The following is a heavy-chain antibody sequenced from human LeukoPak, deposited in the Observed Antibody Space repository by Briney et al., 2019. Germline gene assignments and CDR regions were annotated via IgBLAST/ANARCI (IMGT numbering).Heavy chain of an antibody. CDR1: GGSISSSTYY. J-gene: IGHJ4*02. CDR2: IYYSGIT. Sequence: SETLSLTCTVSGGSISSSTYYWGWIRQPPGKGLEWIGSIYYSGITSYNPSLKSRVTISVDTSKNQFSLKLDSVTAADTAVYYCARNASDSGTSYFDYWGQGTLVTVSS. V-gene: IGHV4-39*01. D-gene: IGHD1-26*01. CDR3: ARNASDSGTSYFDY.